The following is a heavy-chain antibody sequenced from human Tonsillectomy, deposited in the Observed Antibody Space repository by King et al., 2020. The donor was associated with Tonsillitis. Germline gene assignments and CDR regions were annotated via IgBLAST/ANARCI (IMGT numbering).Heavy chain of an antibody. CDR3: ARVLYNSAVYNYYYMDV. V-gene: IGHV4-59*01. Sequence: VQLQESGPGLLKPSETLSLTCSVSGGSISSYKWSWIRQPPGKGLEWIGYMYHSGRINYNPSLKSRVIISADSSKNHISLRLSSVTAADTAVYYCARVLYNSAVYNYYYMDVWGKGTTVTVSS. J-gene: IGHJ6*03. CDR2: MYHSGRI. CDR1: GGSISSYK. D-gene: IGHD1-20*01.